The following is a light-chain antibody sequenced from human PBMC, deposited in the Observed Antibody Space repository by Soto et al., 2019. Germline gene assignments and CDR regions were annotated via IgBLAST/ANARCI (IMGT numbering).Light chain of an antibody. V-gene: IGLV2-14*01. Sequence: QSALTQPASVSGSPGQSITISCTGTSSDVGGYNYVSWYQQHPGKAPKLMIYAVTDRPSGVSSRFSGSKSGNTASLTISGLQAEDEADYYCSSXXXXXXXFGT. J-gene: IGLJ1*01. CDR2: AVT. CDR3: SSXXXXXXX. CDR1: SSDVGGYNY.